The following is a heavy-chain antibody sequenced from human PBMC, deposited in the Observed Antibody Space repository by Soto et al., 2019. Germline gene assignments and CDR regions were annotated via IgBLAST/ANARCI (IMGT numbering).Heavy chain of an antibody. V-gene: IGHV4-59*01. J-gene: IGHJ5*01. CDR2: IFYSGST. D-gene: IGHD2-8*01. CDR3: ASMIVDPVLIFDS. Sequence: QVQLQESGPGLVKPSETLSLTCTVSGGSISSYYWSWIRQPPGKGLDWIGFIFYSGSTSYNPSLKCRITISIDASESQFSLKLNSVTAAGTAVYYCASMIVDPVLIFDSCGQGSLVVVSS. CDR1: GGSISSYY.